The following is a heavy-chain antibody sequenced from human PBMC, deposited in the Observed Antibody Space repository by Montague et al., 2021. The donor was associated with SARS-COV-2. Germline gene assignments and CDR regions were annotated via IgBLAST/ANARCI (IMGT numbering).Heavy chain of an antibody. CDR1: GGSLSAYY. CDR3: ARLGDGVEPSPILGLGPFYSYYYMDV. D-gene: IGHD3-10*01. CDR2: VNNNGDT. Sequence: SETLSLTCAVHGGSLSAYYWIWVRQPPGKGPEWIGEVNNNGDTNYNTSLKSRVAISIDTSKNQFSLKLTSVTAADTAVYYCARLGDGVEPSPILGLGPFYSYYYMDVWGKGTAVTVSS. J-gene: IGHJ6*03. V-gene: IGHV4-34*01.